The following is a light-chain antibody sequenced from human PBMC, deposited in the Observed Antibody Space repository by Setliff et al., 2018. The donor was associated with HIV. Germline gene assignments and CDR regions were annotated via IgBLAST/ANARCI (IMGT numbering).Light chain of an antibody. CDR1: SRDVGGYNY. CDR2: EVR. CDR3: SSYAITNTLP. V-gene: IGLV2-14*01. J-gene: IGLJ1*01. Sequence: QSALTQPASVSGSPGQSITISCTGTSRDVGGYNYVSWYQQHPGKAPKLIIYEVRNRPSGVSNRFSGSKSGHPASLTISGLQTDDEADYYCSSYAITNTLPFGTGTKVTVL.